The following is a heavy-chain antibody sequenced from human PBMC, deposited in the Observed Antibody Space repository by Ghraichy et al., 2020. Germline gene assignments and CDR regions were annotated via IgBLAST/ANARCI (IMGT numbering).Heavy chain of an antibody. V-gene: IGHV4-39*07. J-gene: IGHJ5*02. CDR1: GGSINRDTVY. D-gene: IGHD3-22*01. CDR3: AKAMGYCFGNVCRHWFDP. CDR2: IYYSGAT. Sequence: SETLSLTCSVSGGSINRDTVYWAWIRQPPGQGLEWLGTIYYSGATYYNPSLNSRVTVSQDKSKNQFSLTMNSVTAADSGVYYCAKAMGYCFGNVCRHWFDPWGQGTVVIVSS.